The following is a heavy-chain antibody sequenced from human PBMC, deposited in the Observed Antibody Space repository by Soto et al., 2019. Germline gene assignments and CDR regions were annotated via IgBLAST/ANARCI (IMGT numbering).Heavy chain of an antibody. J-gene: IGHJ6*04. CDR3: ARDYYGSGSLNV. CDR2: INAGNGNT. V-gene: IGHV1-3*01. CDR1: GYTFTSCA. D-gene: IGHD3-10*01. Sequence: GASVKVSCKASGYTFTSCAMHWVRQAPGQRLERMGWINAGNGNTKYSQKFQGRVTITRDTSASTAYMELSSLRSEDTAVYYCARDYYGSGSLNVWGKGTTVTVSS.